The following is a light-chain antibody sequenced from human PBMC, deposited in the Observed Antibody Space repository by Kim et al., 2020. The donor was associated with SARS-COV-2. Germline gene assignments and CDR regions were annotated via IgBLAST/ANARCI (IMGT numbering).Light chain of an antibody. J-gene: IGLJ3*02. Sequence: APGKGGSITCGGNNMGSQRVHWYQQKPGQAPVLVIYYNSDRPSGIPERFSGSNSGNTATLTISRVEAGDEADYYCQVWDSGSDHWVFGGGTQLTVL. CDR3: QVWDSGSDHWV. CDR2: YNS. CDR1: NMGSQR. V-gene: IGLV3-21*04.